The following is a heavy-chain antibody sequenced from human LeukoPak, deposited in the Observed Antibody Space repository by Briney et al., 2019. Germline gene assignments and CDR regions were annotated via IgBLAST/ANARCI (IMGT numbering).Heavy chain of an antibody. CDR2: ISSSSSTI. Sequence: GGSLRLSCAASGFTFSSYSTNWVRQAPEKGLEWVSYISSSSSTIYYADSVKGRFTISRDNAKNSLYLQMNSLRAEDTAVYYCARDPEHRTYYYDSSGPRGGQGTLVTVSS. CDR1: GFTFSSYS. J-gene: IGHJ4*02. CDR3: ARDPEHRTYYYDSSGPR. D-gene: IGHD3-22*01. V-gene: IGHV3-48*01.